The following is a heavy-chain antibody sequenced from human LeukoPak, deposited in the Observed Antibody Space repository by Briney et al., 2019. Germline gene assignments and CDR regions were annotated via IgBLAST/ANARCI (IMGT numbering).Heavy chain of an antibody. J-gene: IGHJ4*02. CDR2: IHHNGNT. CDR3: ARERDDFDRGYDY. CDR1: GDSITNNNW. V-gene: IGHV4-4*02. Sequence: SGTLSLTCIVFGDSITNNNWWSWVRQPPGMGLEWIGEIHHNGNTNYNPSLKSRVTISLDRSKNQFSLNVNSVTAADTAVYYCARERDDFDRGYDYWGQGTLVTVSS. D-gene: IGHD3-22*01.